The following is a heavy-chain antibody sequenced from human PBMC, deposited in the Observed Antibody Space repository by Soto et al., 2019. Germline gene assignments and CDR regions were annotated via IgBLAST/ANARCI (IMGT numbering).Heavy chain of an antibody. Sequence: SETLSLTCAVYGGSIGGYAWSWIRQPPGKGLEWIGEINYSGNTNYNPSLKSRVTISVDKSKNQFSLKLNSVTAADTAVYYCASISFTFFGVRQDQEYWSRGTWVT. CDR1: GGSIGGYA. CDR3: ASISFTFFGVRQDQEY. CDR2: INYSGNT. J-gene: IGHJ4*02. V-gene: IGHV4-34*01. D-gene: IGHD3-3*01.